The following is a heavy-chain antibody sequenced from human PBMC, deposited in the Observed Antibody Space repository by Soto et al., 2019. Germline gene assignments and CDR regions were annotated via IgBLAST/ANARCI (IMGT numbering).Heavy chain of an antibody. CDR1: GGSISSYY. CDR2: IYYSGST. D-gene: IGHD6-19*01. J-gene: IGHJ5*02. Sequence: PSETLSLTCTVSGGSISSYYWSWIRQPPGKGLEWIGYIYYSGSTNYNPSLKSRVTISVDTSKNQFSLKLSSVTAADTAVYYCAAIRIAVAGSPRFDPWGQGTLVTVSS. CDR3: AAIRIAVAGSPRFDP. V-gene: IGHV4-59*01.